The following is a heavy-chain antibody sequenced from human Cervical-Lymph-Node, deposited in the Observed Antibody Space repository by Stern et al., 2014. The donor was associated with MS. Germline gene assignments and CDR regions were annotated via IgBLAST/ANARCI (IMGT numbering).Heavy chain of an antibody. V-gene: IGHV2-5*02. CDR2: SYWDDDK. J-gene: IGHJ6*02. CDR3: AHRITSTDYYYGMDV. Sequence: SGPTLVKPTQTLTLTCTFSGFSLDTTGVGVGWIRQPPGKALEWLALSYWDDDKRYSPSLKSRLTITKDTSKNQVVLTMTNMDPVDTATYYCAHRITSTDYYYGMDVWGQGTTVTVSS. D-gene: IGHD5-24*01. CDR1: GFSLDTTGVG.